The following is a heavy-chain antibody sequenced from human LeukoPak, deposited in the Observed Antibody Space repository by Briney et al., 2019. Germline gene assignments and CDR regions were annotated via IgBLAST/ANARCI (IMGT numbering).Heavy chain of an antibody. V-gene: IGHV4-59*01. CDR2: IYYSGST. CDR1: GGSISSYY. CDR3: ARVDSSGYGRYYFDY. Sequence: ASETLSLTCTVSGGSISSYYWSWIRQPPGKGLEWIGYIYYSGSTNYNPSLKSRVTISVDTSKNQFSLKLSSVTAADTAVYYCARVDSSGYGRYYFDYWGQGTLVTVSS. D-gene: IGHD3-22*01. J-gene: IGHJ4*02.